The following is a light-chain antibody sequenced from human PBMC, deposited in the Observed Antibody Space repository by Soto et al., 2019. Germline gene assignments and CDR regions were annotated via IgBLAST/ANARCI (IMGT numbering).Light chain of an antibody. J-gene: IGKJ2*01. CDR2: GAS. CDR3: QQYGTSPPLYT. CDR1: QSVDSSY. V-gene: IGKV3-20*01. Sequence: EIVLTQSPGTLSLSPGERATLSCRASQSVDSSYTAWYQQKPGQAPRLLIYGASNRATGIPDRFSGTGSGTDFTLTLSRLEPEDFAVYYCQQYGTSPPLYTFGQGTKLE.